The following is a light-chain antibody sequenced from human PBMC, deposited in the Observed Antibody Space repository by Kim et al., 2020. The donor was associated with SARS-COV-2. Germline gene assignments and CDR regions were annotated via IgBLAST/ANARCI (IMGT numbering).Light chain of an antibody. CDR3: QQLNSYPLT. J-gene: IGKJ4*01. V-gene: IGKV1-9*01. Sequence: ASVGDRVTITCRASQDISNYLDWYQQKPGKAPKLLIYGASNLQNGVPSRFSGSGSGTDFTLTISSLQPEDVATYYCQQLNSYPLTFGGGTKVDIK. CDR2: GAS. CDR1: QDISNY.